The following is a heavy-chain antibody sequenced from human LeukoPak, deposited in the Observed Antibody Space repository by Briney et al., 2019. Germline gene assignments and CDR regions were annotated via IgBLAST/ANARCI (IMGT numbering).Heavy chain of an antibody. CDR1: GGTFSSYA. CDR3: ASYYYDSSGYYGPLDY. D-gene: IGHD3-22*01. J-gene: IGHJ4*02. V-gene: IGHV1-69*05. Sequence: SVKVSRKASGGTFSSYAISWVRQAPGQGLGWMGGIIPIFGTANYAQSLQGRVTITTDESTSTAYMELSSLRSEDTAVYYCASYYYDSSGYYGPLDYWGQGTLVTVSS. CDR2: IIPIFGTA.